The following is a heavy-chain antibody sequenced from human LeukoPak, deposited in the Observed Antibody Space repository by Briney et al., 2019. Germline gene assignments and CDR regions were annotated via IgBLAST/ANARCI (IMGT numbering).Heavy chain of an antibody. CDR3: ARDKNRDGYNYYGY. Sequence: SETLSLTCTVSGGSISSSSYYWGWIRQPPGKGLEWIGSIYNGGSTYYNPSLKSRVTISEDTSKNQFSLKLSSVTAADTAVYYCARDKNRDGYNYYGYWGQGTLVTVSS. CDR1: GGSISSSSYY. V-gene: IGHV4-39*07. J-gene: IGHJ4*02. CDR2: IYNGGST. D-gene: IGHD5-24*01.